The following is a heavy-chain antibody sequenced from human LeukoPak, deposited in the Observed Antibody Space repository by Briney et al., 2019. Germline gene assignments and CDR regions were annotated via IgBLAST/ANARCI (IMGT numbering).Heavy chain of an antibody. V-gene: IGHV3-30-3*01. J-gene: IGHJ4*02. CDR1: GFTFSNYA. CDR3: VKDRTGTYTLDY. D-gene: IGHD3-10*01. Sequence: AGRSLRLSCAATGFTFSNYAIHWGRQAPGKGLEWVALISDDGSRQHYADSVKGRFTISRDNSKNTLNLQMNSLRAEDTAVYYCVKDRTGTYTLDYWGQGTLVTVSS. CDR2: ISDDGSRQ.